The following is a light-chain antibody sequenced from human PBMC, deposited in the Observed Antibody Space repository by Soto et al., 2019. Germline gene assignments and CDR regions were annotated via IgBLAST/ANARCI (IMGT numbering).Light chain of an antibody. V-gene: IGKV1-5*03. CDR3: QRYKTSWT. Sequence: DIQMTQSPSTLSSSVGDRVTLTCRASQSIYDWLAWYQQKPGKAPKLLIYKASNLEIGVPSRFSGSASGTEFTLTIIRLQPDDFYSYYWQRYKTSWTFGQGTKVEIK. CDR2: KAS. J-gene: IGKJ1*01. CDR1: QSIYDW.